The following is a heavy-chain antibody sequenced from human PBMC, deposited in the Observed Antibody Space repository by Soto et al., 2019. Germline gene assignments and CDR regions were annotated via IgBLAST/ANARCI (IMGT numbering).Heavy chain of an antibody. CDR3: ARSYGDSEYFQH. J-gene: IGHJ1*01. D-gene: IGHD4-17*01. Sequence: GASVKVSCKASGYTFTSYGISWVRQAPGQGLEWMGWISAYNGNTNYAQKLQGRVTMTTDTSTSTAYIELSSLRSDDTAVYYCARSYGDSEYFQHWGQGTLVTVSS. V-gene: IGHV1-18*01. CDR2: ISAYNGNT. CDR1: GYTFTSYG.